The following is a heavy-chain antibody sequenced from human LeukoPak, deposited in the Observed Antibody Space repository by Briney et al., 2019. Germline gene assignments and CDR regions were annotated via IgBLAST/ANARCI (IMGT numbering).Heavy chain of an antibody. CDR1: GYTFTSYY. D-gene: IGHD2-21*02. J-gene: IGHJ4*02. CDR3: ARGRHVLQVTPNFDS. Sequence: ASVKVSCMASGYTFTSYYVHWVRQAPGQGPEWMGIINPSGGDTSYAQKFQGRVSMTRDMSTSTAYMEVNSLRSEDTAVYYCARGRHVLQVTPNFDSWGQGTLVTVSS. V-gene: IGHV1-46*01. CDR2: INPSGGDT.